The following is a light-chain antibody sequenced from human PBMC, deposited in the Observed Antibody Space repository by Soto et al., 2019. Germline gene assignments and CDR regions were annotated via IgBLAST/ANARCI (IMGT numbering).Light chain of an antibody. Sequence: DIVMTQSPDSLAVSLGERATINCKSSQSVLHSSNNKNYLAWYQQKPGQPPKLLIYWASTRESGVPDRFSGSGSGTDVTLTISSLHAEDVAVYHCQQYYIIPNTFGQGTKLEIK. CDR2: WAS. V-gene: IGKV4-1*01. CDR1: QSVLHSSNNKNY. CDR3: QQYYIIPNT. J-gene: IGKJ2*01.